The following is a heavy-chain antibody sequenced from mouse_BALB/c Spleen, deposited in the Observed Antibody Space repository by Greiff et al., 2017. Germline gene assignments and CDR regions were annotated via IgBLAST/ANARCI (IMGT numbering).Heavy chain of an antibody. CDR3: ARDEYGSSCVGAY. CDR1: GYTFTSYW. V-gene: IGHV1-5*01. J-gene: IGHJ3*01. D-gene: IGHD1-1*01. CDR2: IYPGNSDT. Sequence: EVQLMESGPVLARPGASVKMSCKASGYTFTSYWMHWVKQRPGQGLEWIGVIYPGNSDTSYNQKFKGKAKLTAVTSTSTAYMEHSSLTNEDSAVYSCARDEYGSSCVGAYWGQGTLVTVSA.